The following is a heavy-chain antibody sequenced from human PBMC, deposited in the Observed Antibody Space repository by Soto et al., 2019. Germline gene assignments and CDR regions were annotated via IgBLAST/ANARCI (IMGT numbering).Heavy chain of an antibody. CDR2: VNPSGGHT. D-gene: IGHD2-21*02. V-gene: IGHV1-46*01. J-gene: IGHJ4*02. Sequence: QVQLVQSGAEVKKPGASVKVSCKASGDTFTDYYIHWVRQAPGQGLVWMGTVNPSGGHTTYAQHFLGRMTMTRDTSTSTLYMELASLTSEDTAIYFCARGGHVVVVTAALDYWGQGPLVTVSS. CDR3: ARGGHVVVVTAALDY. CDR1: GDTFTDYY.